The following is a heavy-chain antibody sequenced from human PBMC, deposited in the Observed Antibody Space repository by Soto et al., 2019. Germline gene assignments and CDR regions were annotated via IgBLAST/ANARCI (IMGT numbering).Heavy chain of an antibody. CDR1: GGSISSYY. CDR3: ARDIMGTNYYYYGMDV. Sequence: SETLSLTCTVSGGSISSYYWSWIRQPTGKGLEWIGYIYYSGSTNYNPSLKSRVTISVDTSKNQFSLKLSSVTAADTAVYYCARDIMGTNYYYYGMDVWGQGTTVTVS. J-gene: IGHJ6*02. V-gene: IGHV4-59*01. D-gene: IGHD2-8*01. CDR2: IYYSGST.